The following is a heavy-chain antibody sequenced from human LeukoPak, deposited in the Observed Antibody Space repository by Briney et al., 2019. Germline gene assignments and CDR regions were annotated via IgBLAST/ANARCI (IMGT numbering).Heavy chain of an antibody. D-gene: IGHD3-10*02. J-gene: IGHJ4*02. CDR1: GGSISSSSYY. V-gene: IGHV4-39*07. Sequence: PSETLSLTCTVSGGSISSSSYYWGWIRQPPGKGLEWIGSIYYSGSTYYNSSLKSRVTMSVDTSKNQFSLKLSSVTAVDTAVYYCARYVGGANDYWGQGTLVTVSS. CDR2: IYYSGST. CDR3: ARYVGGANDY.